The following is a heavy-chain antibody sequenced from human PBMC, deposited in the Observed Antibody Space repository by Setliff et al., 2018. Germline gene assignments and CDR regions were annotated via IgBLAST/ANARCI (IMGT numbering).Heavy chain of an antibody. CDR3: ARAFTYYNFWSGYGYGMDV. CDR2: IYTSGST. J-gene: IGHJ6*02. D-gene: IGHD3-3*01. CDR1: GGSISSGSYY. Sequence: SETLSLTCTVSGGSISSGSYYWSWIRQTAGKGLEWIGRIYTSGSTTYNPSLKSRVTISVDTSKNQFSLKLSSVTAADTAVYYCARAFTYYNFWSGYGYGMDVWGQGTTVTVSS. V-gene: IGHV4-61*02.